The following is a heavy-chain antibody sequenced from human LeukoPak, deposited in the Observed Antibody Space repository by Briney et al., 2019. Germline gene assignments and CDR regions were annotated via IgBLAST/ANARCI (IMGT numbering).Heavy chain of an antibody. CDR1: GGSISSYY. CDR2: IYYSGST. D-gene: IGHD1-26*01. J-gene: IGHJ4*02. CDR3: ARRSGGYYHYFDY. Sequence: SETLSLTCTVSGGSISSYYWSWIRQPPGKGLEWIGYIYYSGSTNYNPSLKSRVTLSMDTSKNQFSLKMSSVTAADTAVYYCARRSGGYYHYFDYWGQGTLVTVSS. V-gene: IGHV4-59*08.